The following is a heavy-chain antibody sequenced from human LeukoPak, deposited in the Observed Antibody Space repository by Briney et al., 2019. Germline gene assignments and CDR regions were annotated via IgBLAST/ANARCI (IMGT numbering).Heavy chain of an antibody. CDR3: ARDGCSSTSCPPWNYYYYMDV. V-gene: IGHV1-2*02. CDR2: INPNSGGT. Sequence: ASVKVSCKASGYTFTGYSMHLVRQAPGQGLELMVSINPNSGGTNYAQKFQGRVTMTRDTSISTAYMELSRLRSDDTAVYYCARDGCSSTSCPPWNYYYYMDVWGKGTTVTVSS. J-gene: IGHJ6*03. D-gene: IGHD2-2*01. CDR1: GYTFTGYS.